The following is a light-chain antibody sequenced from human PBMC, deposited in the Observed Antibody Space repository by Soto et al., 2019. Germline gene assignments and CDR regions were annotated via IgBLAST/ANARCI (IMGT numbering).Light chain of an antibody. J-gene: IGKJ3*01. CDR3: QHYGNTPPSVT. CDR1: QSLISSY. V-gene: IGKV3-20*01. CDR2: GAS. Sequence: EIVLTQSPGTLSLSPGERATLSCRASQSLISSYLVWYQQKPGQAPRLLIYGASSRATGIPDRFSGRGSGTDFTLTISRLEPEDFAVSYCQHYGNTPPSVTFGPGTKVDIK.